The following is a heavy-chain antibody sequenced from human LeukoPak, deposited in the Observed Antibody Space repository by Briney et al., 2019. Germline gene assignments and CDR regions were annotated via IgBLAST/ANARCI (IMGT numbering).Heavy chain of an antibody. CDR1: GGSISTYY. Sequence: SETRSLTCTVSGGSISTYYWSWIRQTPEEVLEWIGHMFYSGSISYNPPLKSRATISVDTSKNQISLELTSATAAETAVYYCARGNTYSYASGRYLDWYFDLWGRGTLVTVSS. D-gene: IGHD3-10*01. CDR2: MFYSGSI. V-gene: IGHV4-59*01. J-gene: IGHJ2*01. CDR3: ARGNTYSYASGRYLDWYFDL.